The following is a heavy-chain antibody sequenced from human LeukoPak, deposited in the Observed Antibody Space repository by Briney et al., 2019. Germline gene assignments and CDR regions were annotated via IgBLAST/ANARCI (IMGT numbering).Heavy chain of an antibody. D-gene: IGHD1-1*01. Sequence: GGSLRLSCEASGFTFSIYAMSWVRQAPGKGLEWLSIMSGAGGRIEYADSVKGRFTISRDNSRNTVYLHMNSLRAEDTAVYYCARANYNWNDQGAFDIWGQGTMVTVSS. CDR3: ARANYNWNDQGAFDI. J-gene: IGHJ3*02. V-gene: IGHV3-23*01. CDR2: MSGAGGRI. CDR1: GFTFSIYA.